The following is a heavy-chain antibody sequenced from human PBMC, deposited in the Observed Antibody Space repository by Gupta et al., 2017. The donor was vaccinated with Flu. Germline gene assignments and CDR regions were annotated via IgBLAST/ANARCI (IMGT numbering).Heavy chain of an antibody. J-gene: IGHJ4*02. CDR3: AVADELLYSGYFEY. Sequence: IRQPPGRGLEWIGSLTYGGKTYYELSLKDRVSISVDTSKNQIFLSLRSLSATDTAIYFCAVADELLYSGYFEYWGQGAPVTVSS. V-gene: IGHV4-39*01. D-gene: IGHD2-2*02. CDR2: LTYGGKT.